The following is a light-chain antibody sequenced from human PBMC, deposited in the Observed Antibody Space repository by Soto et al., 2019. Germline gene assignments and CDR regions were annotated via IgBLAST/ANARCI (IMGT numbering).Light chain of an antibody. V-gene: IGKV1-8*01. CDR1: QTISSY. Sequence: IQMTQSPSTLSGSVGDRVTTTCRASQTISSYLAWYQQKPGKAPKLLIYAASTLQSGVPSRFSGSGSGTDLTLTISCLQSEDFATYYCQQYYSYTWTFGQGTKVDIK. CDR3: QQYYSYTWT. CDR2: AAS. J-gene: IGKJ1*01.